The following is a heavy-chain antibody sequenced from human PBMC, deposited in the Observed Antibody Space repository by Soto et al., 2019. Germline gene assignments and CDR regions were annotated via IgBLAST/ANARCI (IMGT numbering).Heavy chain of an antibody. CDR3: VRVWRLVGRYGMDV. CDR1: GFIFSSYY. D-gene: IGHD6-25*01. CDR2: ISGGSAYI. Sequence: GGSLRLSCVGPGFIFSSYYMNWVRQAPGKGLEWVSSISGGSAYIYYADSVKGRFTISRDNAKNSLYLEMNSLRVEDTAVYYCVRVWRLVGRYGMDVWGQGTTVTVSS. V-gene: IGHV3-21*01. J-gene: IGHJ6*02.